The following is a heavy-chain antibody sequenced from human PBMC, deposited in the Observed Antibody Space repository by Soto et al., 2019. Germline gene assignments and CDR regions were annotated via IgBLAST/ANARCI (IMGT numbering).Heavy chain of an antibody. Sequence: VASVKVSCKASGYTFTSYGISWVRQAPGQGLEWMGWISAYNGNTNYAQKLQGRVTMTTDTSTSTAYMELMSLRSDDTAVYSCACYVGYYSDCSGYSPFDCWGQGTLVTVSS. D-gene: IGHD3-22*01. V-gene: IGHV1-18*01. CDR1: GYTFTSYG. CDR3: ACYVGYYSDCSGYSPFDC. J-gene: IGHJ4*02. CDR2: ISAYNGNT.